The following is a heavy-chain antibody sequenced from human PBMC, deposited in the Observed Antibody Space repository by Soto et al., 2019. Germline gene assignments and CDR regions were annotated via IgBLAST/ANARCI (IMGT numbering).Heavy chain of an antibody. D-gene: IGHD2-2*01. Sequence: ASVKVSCKASGYTFTSYAMHWVRQAPGQRLEWMGWINAYNGNTNYAQKLQGRVTMTTDTSTSTAYMELRSLRSDDTAVYYCARDFVVVPAATYYYYYGMDVWGQGTTVTVSS. V-gene: IGHV1-18*01. CDR1: GYTFTSYA. CDR3: ARDFVVVPAATYYYYYGMDV. J-gene: IGHJ6*02. CDR2: INAYNGNT.